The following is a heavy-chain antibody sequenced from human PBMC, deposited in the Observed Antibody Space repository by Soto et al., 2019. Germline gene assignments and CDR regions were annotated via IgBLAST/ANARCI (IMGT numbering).Heavy chain of an antibody. CDR1: GGSLSSYY. CDR2: IYYSGST. CDR3: AREGYCSGGSCYSVVYY. J-gene: IGHJ4*02. D-gene: IGHD2-15*01. Sequence: PSETLSLTCVVSGGSLSSYYWSWIRQPPGKGLEWIGYIYYSGSTNYNPSLKSRVTISVDTSKNQFSLKLSSVTAADTAVYYCAREGYCSGGSCYSVVYYWGQGTLVTVSS. V-gene: IGHV4-59*01.